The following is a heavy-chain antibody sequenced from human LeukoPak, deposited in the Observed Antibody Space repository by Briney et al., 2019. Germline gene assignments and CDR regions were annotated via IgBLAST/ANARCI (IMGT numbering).Heavy chain of an antibody. Sequence: SETLSLTCTVSGCSISSYYWSWIRQPPGKGLEWIGYIYYSGSTNYNPSLKSRVTISVDTSKNQFSLKLSSVTAADTAVYYCASAFGYIGFDYWGQGTLVTVSS. V-gene: IGHV4-59*01. J-gene: IGHJ4*02. CDR3: ASAFGYIGFDY. D-gene: IGHD6-13*01. CDR1: GCSISSYY. CDR2: IYYSGST.